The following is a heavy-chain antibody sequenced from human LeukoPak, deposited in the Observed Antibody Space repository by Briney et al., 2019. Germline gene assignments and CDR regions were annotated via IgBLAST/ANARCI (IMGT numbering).Heavy chain of an antibody. CDR3: ARLTGTTLKLDY. D-gene: IGHD1-20*01. CDR2: INHSGST. V-gene: IGHV4-39*07. J-gene: IGHJ4*02. Sequence: TSETLSLTCTVSGGSISSSSYYWGWIRQPPGKGLEWIGEINHSGSTNYNPSLKSRVTISVDTSKNQFSLKLSSVTAADTAVYYCARLTGTTLKLDYWGQGTLVTVSS. CDR1: GGSISSSSYY.